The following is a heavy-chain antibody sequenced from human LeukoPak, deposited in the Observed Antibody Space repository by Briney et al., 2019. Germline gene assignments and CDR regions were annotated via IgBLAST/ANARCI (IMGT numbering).Heavy chain of an antibody. CDR3: AKRGGYGGYVGHYYGMDV. CDR1: GFTFSNYG. Sequence: GGSLRLSCAASGFTFSNYGMNWVRQAPGKGLEWVSGISGSGGSTYYADSVKGRFTISRDNSKNTLNLQMNSLRAEDTAVYYCAKRGGYGGYVGHYYGMDVWGQGTTVTVFS. CDR2: ISGSGGST. D-gene: IGHD5-12*01. J-gene: IGHJ6*02. V-gene: IGHV3-23*01.